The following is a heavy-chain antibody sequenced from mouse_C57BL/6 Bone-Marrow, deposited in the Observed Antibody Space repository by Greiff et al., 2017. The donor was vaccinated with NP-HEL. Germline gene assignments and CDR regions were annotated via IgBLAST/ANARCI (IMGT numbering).Heavy chain of an antibody. CDR1: GFTFSDYG. Sequence: EVKVVESGGGLVKPGGSLKLSCAASGFTFSDYGMHWVRQAPETGLEWVAYISSGSSTIYYADTVKGRFTISRDNAKNTLFLQMTSLRSEDTAMYYCARSPDYDYDGDYFDYWGQGTTLTVSS. V-gene: IGHV5-17*01. CDR3: ARSPDYDYDGDYFDY. J-gene: IGHJ2*01. CDR2: ISSGSSTI. D-gene: IGHD2-4*01.